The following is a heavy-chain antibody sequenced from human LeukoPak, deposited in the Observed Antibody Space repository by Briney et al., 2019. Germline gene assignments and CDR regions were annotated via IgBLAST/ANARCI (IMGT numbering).Heavy chain of an antibody. Sequence: SVKVSCKASGGTFSSYAISWVRQAPGQGLEWMGGIIPIFGTANYAQKFQGRVTITTDESTSTAYMELSSLRSEDTAVYYCARVSPTVTRYYYYYMDVWGKGTTVTVSS. J-gene: IGHJ6*03. CDR2: IIPIFGTA. CDR3: ARVSPTVTRYYYYYMDV. V-gene: IGHV1-69*05. D-gene: IGHD4-17*01. CDR1: GGTFSSYA.